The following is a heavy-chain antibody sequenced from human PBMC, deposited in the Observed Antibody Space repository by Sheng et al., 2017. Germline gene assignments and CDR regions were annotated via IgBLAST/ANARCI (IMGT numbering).Heavy chain of an antibody. V-gene: IGHV4-38-2*01. CDR2: IYHSGST. J-gene: IGHJ4*02. D-gene: IGHD6-19*01. CDR1: GYSISSGYY. CDR3: ASGSVRQWLALTIHLYFDY. Sequence: QVQLQESGPGLVKPSETLSLTCAVSGYSISSGYYWGWIRQPPGKGLEWIGSIYHSGSTYYNPSLKSRVTISVDTSKNQFSLKLSSVTAADTAVYYCASGSVRQWLALTIHLYFDYWGQGTLVTVSS.